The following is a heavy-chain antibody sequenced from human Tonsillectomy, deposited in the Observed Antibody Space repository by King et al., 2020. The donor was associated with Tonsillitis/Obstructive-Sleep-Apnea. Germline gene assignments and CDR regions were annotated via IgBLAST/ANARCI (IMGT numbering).Heavy chain of an antibody. D-gene: IGHD1-26*01. Sequence: QLVQSGGGLVKPGGSLRLSCAASGFTFSSYNMNWVRQAPGKGLEWVSSISSSSSYIYYADSVKGRFTISRDNAKNSLYLQMNSLRAEDTAVYYCVRDWGGVGATSYYYYGMDVWGQGTTVTVSS. CDR1: GFTFSSYN. J-gene: IGHJ6*02. V-gene: IGHV3-21*01. CDR2: ISSSSSYI. CDR3: VRDWGGVGATSYYYYGMDV.